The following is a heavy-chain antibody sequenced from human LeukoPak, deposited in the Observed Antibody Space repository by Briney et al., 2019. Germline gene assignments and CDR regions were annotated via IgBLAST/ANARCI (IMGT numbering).Heavy chain of an antibody. Sequence: SETLSLTCTVSGGSISSYYWSWIRLPPGKGLEWIGYLSKSGNTNYSPSLKSRVTIFGDTSKNQFFLKLSSVTAADTAVYYCARARYVNSFYAFNIWGQGTLVTVSS. CDR2: LSKSGNT. CDR3: ARARYVNSFYAFNI. J-gene: IGHJ3*02. D-gene: IGHD3-9*01. V-gene: IGHV4-59*01. CDR1: GGSISSYY.